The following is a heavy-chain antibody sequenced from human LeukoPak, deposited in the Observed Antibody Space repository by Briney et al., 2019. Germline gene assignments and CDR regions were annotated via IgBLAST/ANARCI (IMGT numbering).Heavy chain of an antibody. CDR2: ISVSGGSP. D-gene: IGHD3-3*01. CDR3: AKGLREYDFWSGYAT. J-gene: IGHJ5*02. V-gene: IGHV3-23*01. CDR1: VFTFSSYA. Sequence: PGGSLRLSCAASVFTFSSYAMMWVRQAPGKGLDWVSTISVSGGSPNYADSVKGRFTISRDNSKNTLFLQMNSLRAEDTALYYCAKGLREYDFWSGYATWGQGTLVTVSS.